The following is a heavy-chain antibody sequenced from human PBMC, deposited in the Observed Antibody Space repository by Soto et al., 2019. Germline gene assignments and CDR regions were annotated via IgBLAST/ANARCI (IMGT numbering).Heavy chain of an antibody. V-gene: IGHV3-11*06. CDR3: ARGGGGGLFEH. J-gene: IGHJ4*02. Sequence: PGGSLRLSCATSGFPFGDYYMSWIRQAPGKGLEWLSHISPKSTYRNYADSVKGRFTISRDNTKSSLFLQMNSLGVEDTAVYYCARGGGGGLFEHWGQGVLVTVS. CDR2: ISPKSTYR. D-gene: IGHD2-21*01. CDR1: GFPFGDYY.